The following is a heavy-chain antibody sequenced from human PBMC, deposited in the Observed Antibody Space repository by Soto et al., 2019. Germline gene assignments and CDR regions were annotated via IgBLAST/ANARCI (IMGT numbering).Heavy chain of an antibody. J-gene: IGHJ6*02. D-gene: IGHD3-10*01. Sequence: PWGSLRLSCAASGFTFISYAIIFFRQSPWKWLEWVSAISGSGGSTYYADSVKGRFTISRDNSKNTLYLQMNSLRAEDTAVYYCARDRSLLWFGELSDGMDVWGQGTTVTVSS. V-gene: IGHV3-23*01. CDR3: ARDRSLLWFGELSDGMDV. CDR1: GFTFISYA. CDR2: ISGSGGST.